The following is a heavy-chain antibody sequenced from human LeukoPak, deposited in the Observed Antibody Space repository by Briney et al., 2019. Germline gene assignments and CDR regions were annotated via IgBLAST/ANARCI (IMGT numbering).Heavy chain of an antibody. J-gene: IGHJ4*02. CDR1: GGSFNFYF. Sequence: SETLSLTCGVSGGSFNFYFWHWIRQPPGKGLEWIGEIDNRGSTSYNPSLKNRITISVDTTRNHFSLQLTSVTATDTADCARDSYSGFGWGQGTVVTVSS. V-gene: IGHV4-34*01. CDR2: IDNRGST. D-gene: IGHD3-10*01. CDR3: DSYSGFG.